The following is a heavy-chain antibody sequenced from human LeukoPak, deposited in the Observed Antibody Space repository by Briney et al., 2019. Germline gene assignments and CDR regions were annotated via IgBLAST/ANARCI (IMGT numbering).Heavy chain of an antibody. Sequence: GGSLRLSCAASGFTFSSYSMNWVRQAPGKGLEWVSSISSSSYIYYADSVKGRFTISRDNAKNSLYLQMNSLRAEDTAVYYCARLGCSSTSCSRRFDYWGQGTLVTVSS. CDR3: ARLGCSSTSCSRRFDY. V-gene: IGHV3-21*01. J-gene: IGHJ4*02. D-gene: IGHD2-2*01. CDR1: GFTFSSYS. CDR2: ISSSSYI.